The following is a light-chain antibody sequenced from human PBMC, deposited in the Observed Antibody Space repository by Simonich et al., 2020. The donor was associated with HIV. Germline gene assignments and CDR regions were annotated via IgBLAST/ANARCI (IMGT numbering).Light chain of an antibody. V-gene: IGKV4-1*01. CDR1: QSVLYSSNNKNY. Sequence: DIVMTQSPDSLAVSLGERATINCKSSQSVLYSSNNKNYLAWYQQKPGQPPKLLIYWASTRESGVPDRFSGSGYGPDFTLTISSLQAEDVAVYYCQQYYSTPPYTFGQGTKLEIK. CDR3: QQYYSTPPYT. CDR2: WAS. J-gene: IGKJ2*01.